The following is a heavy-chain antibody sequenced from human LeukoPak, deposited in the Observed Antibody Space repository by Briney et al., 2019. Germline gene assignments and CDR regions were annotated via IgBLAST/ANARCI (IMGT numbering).Heavy chain of an antibody. D-gene: IGHD3-9*01. Sequence: SETLSLTCTVSGGSISSGDYYWSWIRQPPGKGLEWIGYIYYSGSTYYNPSLKSRVTISVDTSKNQFSLKLSSVTAADTAVYYCARGNRYYDILTGYYGGGYYYYYYGMDVWGQGTTVTVSS. CDR1: GGSISSGDYY. J-gene: IGHJ6*02. CDR2: IYYSGST. V-gene: IGHV4-30-4*01. CDR3: ARGNRYYDILTGYYGGGYYYYYYGMDV.